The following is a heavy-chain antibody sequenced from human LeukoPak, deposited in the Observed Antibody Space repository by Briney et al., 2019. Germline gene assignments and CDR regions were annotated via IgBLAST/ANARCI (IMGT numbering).Heavy chain of an antibody. CDR2: ISYDGSNK. Sequence: GGSLRLSCAASGFTFSSYAMHWVRQAPGKGLEWVAVISYDGSNKYYADSVKGRFTISRDNSKNTLYLQMNSLRAEDTAVYYCAKETWRSYRNDAFDIWGQGKMVTVSS. CDR1: GFTFSSYA. J-gene: IGHJ3*02. V-gene: IGHV3-30*04. D-gene: IGHD3-16*02. CDR3: AKETWRSYRNDAFDI.